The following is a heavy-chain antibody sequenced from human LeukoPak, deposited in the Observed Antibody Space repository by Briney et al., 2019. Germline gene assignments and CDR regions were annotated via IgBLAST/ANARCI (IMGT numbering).Heavy chain of an antibody. CDR3: AKGAERNYYYYMDV. Sequence: GGSLRLSCAASGFTFDDYAMHWVRQAPGKGLEWVSLISWDGGSTYYADSVKGRFTISRDNSKNSLYLQMNSLRTEDTALYYCAKGAERNYYYYMDVWGKGTTVTISS. D-gene: IGHD1-1*01. CDR2: ISWDGGST. V-gene: IGHV3-43*01. CDR1: GFTFDDYA. J-gene: IGHJ6*03.